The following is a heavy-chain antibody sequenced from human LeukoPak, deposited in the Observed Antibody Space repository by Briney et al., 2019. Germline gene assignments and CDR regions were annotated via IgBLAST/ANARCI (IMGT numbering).Heavy chain of an antibody. CDR2: ISAYNGNT. D-gene: IGHD6-13*01. CDR3: ARVYTGSSWDYYYYMDV. V-gene: IGHV1-18*01. J-gene: IGHJ6*03. CDR1: GYSFTIFG. Sequence: ASVKVSCKASGYSFTIFGISWVRQAPGQGLEWMGWISAYNGNTNYAQKFQGRVTMTTDTSTNTAYVELRSLRSDDTAVYYCARVYTGSSWDYYYYMDVWGKGTTVTVSS.